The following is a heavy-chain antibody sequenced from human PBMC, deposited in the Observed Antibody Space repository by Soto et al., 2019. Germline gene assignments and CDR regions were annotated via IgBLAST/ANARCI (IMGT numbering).Heavy chain of an antibody. J-gene: IGHJ4*02. Sequence: PGGSLRLSCAASGITFRNSGMHYVRQAPGKGLEWVSAISGSRTTTAYADSVKGRFTISRDNSKNTLYLQMNSLRIDDTAIYYCAKDAGSVCSGGSCSFQAPDHWGQGTRVTVSS. CDR3: AKDAGSVCSGGSCSFQAPDH. CDR2: ISGSRTTT. CDR1: GITFRNSG. D-gene: IGHD2-15*01. V-gene: IGHV3-23*01.